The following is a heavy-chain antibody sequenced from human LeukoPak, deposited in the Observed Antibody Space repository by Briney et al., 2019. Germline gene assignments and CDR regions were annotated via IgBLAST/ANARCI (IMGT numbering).Heavy chain of an antibody. V-gene: IGHV3-48*01. D-gene: IGHD2-15*01. Sequence: GGSLRLSCAASGFTFGLYAINWVRQAPGKGLEWISYIGPSGSNIYYADSVEGRFTISRDNVKDSLYLQMTSLRAEDTAVYYCARDIAHCSGDICYNIRFDFWGQGTLVTVSS. CDR2: IGPSGSNI. J-gene: IGHJ5*01. CDR3: ARDIAHCSGDICYNIRFDF. CDR1: GFTFGLYA.